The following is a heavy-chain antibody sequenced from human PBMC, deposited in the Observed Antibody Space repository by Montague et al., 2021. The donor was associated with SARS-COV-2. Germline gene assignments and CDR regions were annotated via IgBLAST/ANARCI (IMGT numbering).Heavy chain of an antibody. CDR3: ARDAGGAAAGKGRYFDL. J-gene: IGHJ2*01. V-gene: IGHV4-61*02. Sequence: TLSLTCSVSSGSIRSGSYYWTWIRQPAGKGLEWIGRICTGGTTHYNPSLKSRVTISLDTSKNQFSLNLNSVTAADTAVYFCARDAGGAAAGKGRYFDLWGRGTLVTVSS. CDR1: SGSIRSGSYY. D-gene: IGHD6-13*01. CDR2: ICTGGTT.